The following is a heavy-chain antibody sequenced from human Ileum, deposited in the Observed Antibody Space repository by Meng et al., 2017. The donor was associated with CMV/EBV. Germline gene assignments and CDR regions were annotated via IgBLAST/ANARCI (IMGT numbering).Heavy chain of an antibody. CDR1: GFTMSDYY. Sequence: GFTMSDYYLCWVRQAPGKGLFWVSRINSDGTITYYADSLEGRFTISRDNTKNTLYLQMNSLRAEDTAIYYCARGGYDFWTDYLHYWGQGTLVTVSS. J-gene: IGHJ4*02. CDR2: INSDGTIT. CDR3: ARGGYDFWTDYLHY. D-gene: IGHD3-3*01. V-gene: IGHV3-74*01.